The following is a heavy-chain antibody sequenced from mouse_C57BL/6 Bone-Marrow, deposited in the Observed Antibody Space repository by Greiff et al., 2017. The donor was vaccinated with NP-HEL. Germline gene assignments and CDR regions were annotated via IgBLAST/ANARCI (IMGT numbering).Heavy chain of an antibody. V-gene: IGHV1-15*01. Sequence: VKLQESGAELVRPGASVTLSCKASGYTFTDYEMHWVKQTPVHGLEWIGAIYPETGGTAYNQKFKGKAILTADKSSSTAYMELRSLTSEDSAVYYCRPLDDYDAFHYFDDWGQGTTLTVSS. D-gene: IGHD2-4*01. CDR2: IYPETGGT. CDR3: RPLDDYDAFHYFDD. CDR1: GYTFTDYE. J-gene: IGHJ2*01.